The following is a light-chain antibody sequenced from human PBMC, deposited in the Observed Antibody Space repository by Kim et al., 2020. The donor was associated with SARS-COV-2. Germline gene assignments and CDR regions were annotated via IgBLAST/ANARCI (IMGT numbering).Light chain of an antibody. Sequence: QSVVTQPPSVSAAPGQRVTISCSGSSSNFGSNSVSWYSHVPGTAPKLLIRDNDRRPSEIPDRFSASTSGTSATLAITGLQAGDEADYYCASWDSSLSFVVFVEGTQLTVL. J-gene: IGLJ2*01. CDR1: SSNFGSNS. CDR2: DND. CDR3: ASWDSSLSFVV. V-gene: IGLV1-51*01.